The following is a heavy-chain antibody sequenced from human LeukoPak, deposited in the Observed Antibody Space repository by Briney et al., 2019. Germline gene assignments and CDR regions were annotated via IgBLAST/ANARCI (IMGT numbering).Heavy chain of an antibody. Sequence: SETLSLSCSVSGASTSHFYWNWIRQPPGKGLEWIGYMHNSGSTKHSPSLKSRVTISIDTSKNQFSLQLTSVTAADTAIYYCARSAEWLRNAFDIWGQGTMVSVSS. CDR3: ARSAEWLRNAFDI. CDR2: MHNSGST. D-gene: IGHD5-12*01. CDR1: GASTSHFY. J-gene: IGHJ3*02. V-gene: IGHV4-59*01.